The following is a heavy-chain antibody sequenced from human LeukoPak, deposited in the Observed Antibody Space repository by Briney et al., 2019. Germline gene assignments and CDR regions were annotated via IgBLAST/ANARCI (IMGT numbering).Heavy chain of an antibody. CDR2: INPSGGST. J-gene: IGHJ4*02. Sequence: ASVKVSCKASGYTFTSYYMHWVRQAPGQGLEWMGIINPSGGSTSYAQKFQGRVTMTRDTSTSTVCMELSSLRSEDTAVYYCARSPGERVRGVIITFKGDYWGQGTLVTVSS. CDR1: GYTFTSYY. V-gene: IGHV1-46*01. CDR3: ARSPGERVRGVIITFKGDY. D-gene: IGHD3-10*01.